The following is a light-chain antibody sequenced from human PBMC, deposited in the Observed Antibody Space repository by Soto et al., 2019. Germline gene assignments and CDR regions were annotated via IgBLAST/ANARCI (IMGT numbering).Light chain of an antibody. CDR2: GAS. V-gene: IGKV1-39*01. CDR3: QQSYRSPYT. J-gene: IGKJ2*01. Sequence: DIQLTQSPSSLSASVGDRVTVTCRTSQSINIYLNWYQQKPGKAPTLLIYGASSLQRGVPSRFSGGGSRTDFTLTISSLQTEDFATYYCQQSYRSPYTFGQGTKLEI. CDR1: QSINIY.